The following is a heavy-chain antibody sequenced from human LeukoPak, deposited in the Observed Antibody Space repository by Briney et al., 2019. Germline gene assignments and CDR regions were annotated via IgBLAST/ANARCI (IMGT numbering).Heavy chain of an antibody. D-gene: IGHD2-2*01. Sequence: GGSLRLSCAASGFTFSSYAMSWVRQAPGKGLERVSAISGSGGSTYYADSVKGRFTISRDNSKNTLYLQMNSLRAEDTAVYYCAKELIVVVPAATENWFDPWGQGTLVTVSS. J-gene: IGHJ5*02. CDR1: GFTFSSYA. CDR3: AKELIVVVPAATENWFDP. CDR2: ISGSGGST. V-gene: IGHV3-23*01.